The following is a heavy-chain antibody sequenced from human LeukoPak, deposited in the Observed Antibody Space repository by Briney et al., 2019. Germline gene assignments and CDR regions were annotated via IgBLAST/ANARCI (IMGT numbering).Heavy chain of an antibody. J-gene: IGHJ5*02. V-gene: IGHV3-21*01. Sequence: GGALRLSCAASGFTFSSYSMNWVCPAPGKGVGRVSSISSSSSYIYYADSVKGRFTISRDNAKNSLYLQMNSLRAEDTAVYYCARIGCSGGSCYSLPSWFDPWGQGTLVSVSS. D-gene: IGHD2-15*01. CDR3: ARIGCSGGSCYSLPSWFDP. CDR1: GFTFSSYS. CDR2: ISSSSSYI.